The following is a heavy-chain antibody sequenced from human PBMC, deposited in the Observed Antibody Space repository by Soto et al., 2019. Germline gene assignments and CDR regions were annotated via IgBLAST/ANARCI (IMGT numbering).Heavy chain of an antibody. Sequence: QVQLVQSGAEVKKPGSSVKVSCKASGGTFSSETITWVRQAPGQGLEWMGGIIPITDTANYAQNFRGRVTITADESTSTVYMELSSLRSEATAVYYCATLVPAPIKLFPRLGWFDPWGQGTLVTVSS. V-gene: IGHV1-69*01. J-gene: IGHJ5*02. CDR1: GGTFSSET. CDR2: IIPITDTA. CDR3: ATLVPAPIKLFPRLGWFDP. D-gene: IGHD2-2*02.